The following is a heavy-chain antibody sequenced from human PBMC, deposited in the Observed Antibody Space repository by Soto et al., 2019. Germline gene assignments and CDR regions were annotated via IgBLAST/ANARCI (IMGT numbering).Heavy chain of an antibody. J-gene: IGHJ3*02. CDR2: ISGSDGST. CDR3: ARSLTLIRGYSGYDQGPDAFDI. Sequence: GGSLRLSCAASGFTFSSYAMNWVRQAPGKGLEWVSVISGSDGSTYYADSVKGRFTISRDNSKNTLYLQMSSLRAEDTAVYYCARSLTLIRGYSGYDQGPDAFDIWGQGTMVTVSS. D-gene: IGHD5-12*01. CDR1: GFTFSSYA. V-gene: IGHV3-23*01.